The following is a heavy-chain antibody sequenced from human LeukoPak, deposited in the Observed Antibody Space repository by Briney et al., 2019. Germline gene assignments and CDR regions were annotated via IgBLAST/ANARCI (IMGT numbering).Heavy chain of an antibody. Sequence: PGGSLRLSCTASGFTFSSYAMHWVRRAPGKGLEWVAVIWYDGSNKYYPDSVKGRFTISRDNSKNTLYLQMNSLRVEDTAVYYCARDPAGKYSSSWFDYWGQGTLVPVSS. V-gene: IGHV3-33*01. CDR1: GFTFSSYA. D-gene: IGHD6-13*01. CDR2: IWYDGSNK. J-gene: IGHJ4*02. CDR3: ARDPAGKYSSSWFDY.